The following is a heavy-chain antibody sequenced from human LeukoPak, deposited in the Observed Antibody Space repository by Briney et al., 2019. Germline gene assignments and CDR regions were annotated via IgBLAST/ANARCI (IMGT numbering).Heavy chain of an antibody. Sequence: ASVKVSCKASGYTFTSYYMHWVRQAPGQGLEWMGIINPSGGSTSYAQKFQGRVTMTRDTSTSTVYMELSSLRSEDTAVYYCARGPTGYYDFWSGYLGGVVYYYYMDVWGKGTTVTVSS. CDR1: GYTFTSYY. CDR3: ARGPTGYYDFWSGYLGGVVYYYYMDV. D-gene: IGHD3-3*01. CDR2: INPSGGST. V-gene: IGHV1-46*01. J-gene: IGHJ6*03.